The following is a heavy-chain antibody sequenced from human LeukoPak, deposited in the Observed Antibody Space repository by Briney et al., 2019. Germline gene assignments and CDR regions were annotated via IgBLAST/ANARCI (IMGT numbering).Heavy chain of an antibody. Sequence: PGGSLRLSCAASGFSFSSYAMSWVRRAPGKGLEWVSAISGSGGRTYYADSVKGRFTISRDKSKNTLYLQMNSLRAEDTAVYYCAKGGQPNYYYYYMDVWGKGTTVTVSS. CDR3: AKGGQPNYYYYYMDV. D-gene: IGHD1-26*01. J-gene: IGHJ6*03. V-gene: IGHV3-23*01. CDR1: GFSFSSYA. CDR2: ISGSGGRT.